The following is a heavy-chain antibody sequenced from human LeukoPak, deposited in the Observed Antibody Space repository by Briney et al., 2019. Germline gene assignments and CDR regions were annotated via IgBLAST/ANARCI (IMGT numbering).Heavy chain of an antibody. Sequence: SETLSHTCTVSGGSISSGSYYWSWIRQPAGKGLEWIGRIYTSGSTNYNPSLKSRVTISVDTSKNQFSLKLSSVTAADTAVYYCARDILTGYDYWDAFDIWGQGTMVTVSS. D-gene: IGHD3-9*01. CDR3: ARDILTGYDYWDAFDI. CDR1: GGSISSGSYY. CDR2: IYTSGST. J-gene: IGHJ3*02. V-gene: IGHV4-61*02.